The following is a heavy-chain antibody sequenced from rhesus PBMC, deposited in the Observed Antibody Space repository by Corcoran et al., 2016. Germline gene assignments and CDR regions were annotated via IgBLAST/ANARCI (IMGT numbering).Heavy chain of an antibody. D-gene: IGHD2-2*01. J-gene: IGHJ2*01. Sequence: EVQLVESGGGLAKPGGSLRLSCAASGFTFSSYWMNWVRQAPGKGLEWVPAINSGGGSTYYADSVKGRFTISRDNSKNTLSLQMNSLRAEDTAVYYCAKSPRYCTSTTCYYWYFDLWGPGTPITISS. CDR2: INSGGGST. V-gene: IGHV3S25*01. CDR1: GFTFSSYW. CDR3: AKSPRYCTSTTCYYWYFDL.